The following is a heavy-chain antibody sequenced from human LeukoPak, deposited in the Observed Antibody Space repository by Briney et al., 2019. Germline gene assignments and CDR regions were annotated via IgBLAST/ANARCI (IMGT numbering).Heavy chain of an antibody. CDR3: AGQLWSGYYFDY. V-gene: IGHV1-24*01. CDR2: FDPEDGET. D-gene: IGHD5-18*01. J-gene: IGHJ4*02. CDR1: GYTLTELS. Sequence: GASVKVSCKVSGYTLTELSMQWGRQAPGKGLEWMGGFDPEDGETIYAQKFQGRVTMTEDTSTDTAYMELSSLRSEDTAVYYCAGQLWSGYYFDYWGQGTLVTVSS.